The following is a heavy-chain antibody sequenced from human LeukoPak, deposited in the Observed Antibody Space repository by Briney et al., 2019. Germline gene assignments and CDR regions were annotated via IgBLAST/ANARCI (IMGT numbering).Heavy chain of an antibody. CDR3: VREGLERRTNSDY. J-gene: IGHJ4*02. V-gene: IGHV3-64D*06. Sequence: PGGSLRLSCSASGFTFTSHVMHWVRQAPGKGLQYVSGISMNVQTTYYAGSVKGRFTISRDSSKNTVYLQMNSLAAEDTAVYYCVREGLERRTNSDYWGQGTLVSVSS. D-gene: IGHD1-1*01. CDR1: GFTFTSHV. CDR2: ISMNVQTT.